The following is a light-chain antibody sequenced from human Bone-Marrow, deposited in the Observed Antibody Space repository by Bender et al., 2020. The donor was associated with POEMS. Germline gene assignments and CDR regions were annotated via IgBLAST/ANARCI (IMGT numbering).Light chain of an antibody. J-gene: IGLJ3*02. Sequence: SYELTQPPSVSVSPGQTATITCSGDKLGDRFASWYQQKPGRSPVLVIYQDTKRPSGIPERFSGSNSGNIATLTIRGTQAMDEADYYCQTGGTGITPVFGGGTKLTVL. CDR2: QDT. V-gene: IGLV3-1*01. CDR3: QTGGTGITPV. CDR1: KLGDRF.